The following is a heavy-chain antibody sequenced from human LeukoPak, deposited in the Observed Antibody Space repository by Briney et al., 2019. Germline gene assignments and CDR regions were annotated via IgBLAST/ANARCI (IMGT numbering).Heavy chain of an antibody. CDR1: GGTFSSYA. J-gene: IGHJ4*02. V-gene: IGHV1-69*05. Sequence: ASVKVSCKASGGTFSSYAISWVRQAPGQGLEWMGGIMPIFGTANYAQKFQGRVTMTTDTSTSTAYMELRSLRSDDTAVYYCARDTMPKAWGQGTLVTVSS. CDR2: IMPIFGTA. D-gene: IGHD3-3*01. CDR3: ARDTMPKA.